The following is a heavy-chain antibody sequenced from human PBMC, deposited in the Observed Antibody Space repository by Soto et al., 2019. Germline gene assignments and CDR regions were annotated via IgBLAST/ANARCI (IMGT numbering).Heavy chain of an antibody. Sequence: GESLKISCKASGYRFSAYWIGWVRQRPGKGPEWMAIIYPGDSDTRENPSFQGQVTISADKSSNTVHLQWRSLKASDTAIYYCARLGGIVDTGTWIQWGQGTPVTVSS. CDR1: GYRFSAYW. V-gene: IGHV5-51*01. CDR3: ARLGGIVDTGTWIQ. J-gene: IGHJ4*02. CDR2: IYPGDSDT. D-gene: IGHD1-26*01.